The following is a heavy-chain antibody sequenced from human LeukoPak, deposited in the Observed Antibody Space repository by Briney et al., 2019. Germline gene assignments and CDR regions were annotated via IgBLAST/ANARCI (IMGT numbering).Heavy chain of an antibody. CDR3: ARHSGLYDSSGYYYGF. CDR1: GYSFTSYW. CDR2: IYPDDSDT. V-gene: IGHV5-51*01. Sequence: GESLKISCKGSGYSFTSYWIAWVRQMPGKGLEWMGIIYPDDSDTRYSPSFQGQVTISADKSISTAYLQWSSLKASDTAMYYCARHSGLYDSSGYYYGFWGRGTLVTVSS. D-gene: IGHD3-22*01. J-gene: IGHJ4*02.